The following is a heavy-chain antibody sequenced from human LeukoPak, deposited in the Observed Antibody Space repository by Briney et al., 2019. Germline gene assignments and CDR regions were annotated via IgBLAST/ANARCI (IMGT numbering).Heavy chain of an antibody. D-gene: IGHD5-18*01. CDR3: GKTTAGYSSGQKPAWPVDY. CDR1: GFTFGSFA. J-gene: IGHJ4*02. Sequence: VGSLRLSCEASGFTFGSFAMYWVRQAPGKGLDWIAGIFGSGGSPHYADSVKGRFTISRDNSKNTVYLQINSLRAEDTAVYYCGKTTAGYSSGQKPAWPVDYWGQGTLVTVSS. CDR2: IFGSGGSP. V-gene: IGHV3-23*01.